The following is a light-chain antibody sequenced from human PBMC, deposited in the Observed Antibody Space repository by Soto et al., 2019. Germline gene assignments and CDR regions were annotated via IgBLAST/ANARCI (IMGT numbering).Light chain of an antibody. J-gene: IGKJ5*01. CDR1: QSVSSSY. V-gene: IGKV3-20*01. CDR2: GAS. CDR3: QQYGSSPST. Sequence: EIVLTPSPGPLSLSPGERATLSCRASQSVSSSYLAWYQQKPGQAPRLLIYGASSRATGIPDRFSGSGSGTDFTLTISRLEPEDFAVYYCQQYGSSPSTFGQGTRLEIK.